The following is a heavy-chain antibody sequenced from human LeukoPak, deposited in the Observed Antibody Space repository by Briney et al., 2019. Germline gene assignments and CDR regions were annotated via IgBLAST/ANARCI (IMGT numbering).Heavy chain of an antibody. CDR2: ISSSSSYI. D-gene: IGHD6-13*01. J-gene: IGHJ4*02. CDR3: ARERGSSWYGGGDY. CDR1: GFTFSTYN. V-gene: IGHV3-21*01. Sequence: PGGSLRLSCAASGFTFSTYNMNWVRQAPGKGLEWVSSISSSSSYIYYADSVKGRFTISRDNAKNSLSLQMNSLSAEDTAVYYCARERGSSWYGGGDYWGQGTLVTVSS.